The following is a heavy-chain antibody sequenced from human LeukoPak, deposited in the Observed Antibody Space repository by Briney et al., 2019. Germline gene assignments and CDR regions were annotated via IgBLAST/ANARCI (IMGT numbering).Heavy chain of an antibody. CDR2: INYTRST. V-gene: IGHV4-4*02. D-gene: IGHD6-25*01. Sequence: SGTLSLTCAVSGGSISSSNWWSWVRQPPGKGLEWIGEINYTRSTSYNPSLKSRVTISVDTSQNQFFLLLTSVTAADTAVYYCARVAGYLPTRWFDPWGRGTHVTVSS. CDR1: GGSISSSNW. J-gene: IGHJ5*02. CDR3: ARVAGYLPTRWFDP.